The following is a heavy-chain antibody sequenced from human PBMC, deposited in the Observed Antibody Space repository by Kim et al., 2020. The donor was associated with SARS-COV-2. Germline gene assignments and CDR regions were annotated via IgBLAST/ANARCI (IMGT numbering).Heavy chain of an antibody. CDR2: ISWNSGSI. Sequence: GGSLRLSCAASGFTFDDYAMHWVRQAPGKGLEWVSGISWNSGSIGYADSVKGRFTISRDNAKNSLYLQMNSLRAEDTALYYCAKAMGYYGSGGIRNGMDVWGQGTTVTVSS. CDR1: GFTFDDYA. D-gene: IGHD3-10*01. J-gene: IGHJ6*02. CDR3: AKAMGYYGSGGIRNGMDV. V-gene: IGHV3-9*01.